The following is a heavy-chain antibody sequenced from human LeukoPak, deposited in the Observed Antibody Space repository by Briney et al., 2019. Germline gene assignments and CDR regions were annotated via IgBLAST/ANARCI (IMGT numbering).Heavy chain of an antibody. CDR1: GYTFTGYY. CDR2: INPNSGGT. J-gene: IGHJ3*02. D-gene: IGHD4-17*01. V-gene: IGHV1-2*02. CDR3: ARAYGDYEGAFDI. Sequence: ASVKVSCKASGYTFTGYYMHWVRQAPGQGLEWMGWINPNSGGTNYAQKFQGRVTMTRDTSISTAYMELSRLRSDDTAVYYCARAYGDYEGAFDIWGQGTVVTVSS.